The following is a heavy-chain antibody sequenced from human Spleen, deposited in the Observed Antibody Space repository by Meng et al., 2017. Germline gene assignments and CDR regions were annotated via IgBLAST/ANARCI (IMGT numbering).Heavy chain of an antibody. J-gene: IGHJ4*02. Sequence: QLQLQESGSRLVKPSQTLSLTCAVSGGSINSGDYSWIWIRQPPGKGLEWIGYIYHSGSTYYKPSLKSRVTMSVDMSKNQFSLKLSSVTAADTAVYYCARDVGVIPHSYDYWGQGTLVTVSS. CDR2: IYHSGST. CDR1: GGSINSGDYS. CDR3: ARDVGVIPHSYDY. D-gene: IGHD3-16*02. V-gene: IGHV4-30-2*01.